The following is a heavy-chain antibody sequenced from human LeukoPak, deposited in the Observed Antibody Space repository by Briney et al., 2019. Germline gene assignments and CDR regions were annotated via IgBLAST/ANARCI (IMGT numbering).Heavy chain of an antibody. J-gene: IGHJ5*02. D-gene: IGHD3-22*01. CDR1: GYTFTSYG. CDR3: ARDRGCLGAYGIDP. Sequence: ASVKVSCKASGYTFTSYGISWVRQAPGQGLEWMGWISAYNGNTNYAQKLQGRVTMTTDTSTSTAYMELRSLRSDDTAVYYCARDRGCLGAYGIDPWGQGTLVTVSS. V-gene: IGHV1-18*01. CDR2: ISAYNGNT.